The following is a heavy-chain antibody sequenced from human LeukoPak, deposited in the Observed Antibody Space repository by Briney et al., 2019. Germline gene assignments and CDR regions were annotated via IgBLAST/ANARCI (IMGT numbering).Heavy chain of an antibody. CDR2: ISYDGSNK. CDR1: GFTFSSYA. CDR3: ARSRRAFGI. Sequence: GGSLRLSCAASGFTFSSYAMHWVRQAPGKGLEWVAVISYDGSNKYYADSVKGRFTISRDNSKNTLYLQMNSLRAEDTAVYYCARSRRAFGIWGQGTMVTVSS. J-gene: IGHJ3*02. V-gene: IGHV3-30*01.